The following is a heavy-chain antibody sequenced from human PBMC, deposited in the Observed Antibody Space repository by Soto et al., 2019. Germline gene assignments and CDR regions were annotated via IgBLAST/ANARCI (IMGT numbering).Heavy chain of an antibody. J-gene: IGHJ6*02. CDR2: TYYRSRWYN. Sequence: SQTLSLTCAISGDSVSGNSVAWSWISQSPSRGLEWLGRTYYRSRWYNDYGVSVKSRITINPDTSKNQFSLQLNSVTPEDTAVYFCARVNLGYCTSTSCLVYYYYGMDVWGQGTTVTVS. V-gene: IGHV6-1*01. CDR3: ARVNLGYCTSTSCLVYYYYGMDV. D-gene: IGHD2-2*01. CDR1: GDSVSGNSVA.